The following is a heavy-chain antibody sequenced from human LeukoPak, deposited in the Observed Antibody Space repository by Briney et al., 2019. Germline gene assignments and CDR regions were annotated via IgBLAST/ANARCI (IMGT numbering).Heavy chain of an antibody. V-gene: IGHV3-30*02. J-gene: IGHJ4*02. CDR3: ASHAGYSYGFYRFDY. CDR2: IRYDGSNK. Sequence: PGGSLRLSCAASGFTFSSYGMHWVRQAPGKGLEWVAFIRYDGSNKYYADSVKGRFTISRDNSKNTLYLQMNSLRAEDTAVYYCASHAGYSYGFYRFDYWGQGTLVTVSS. CDR1: GFTFSSYG. D-gene: IGHD5-18*01.